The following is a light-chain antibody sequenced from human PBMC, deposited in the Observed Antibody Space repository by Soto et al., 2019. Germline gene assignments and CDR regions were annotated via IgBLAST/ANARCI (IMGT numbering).Light chain of an antibody. Sequence: QSVLTQPPSASGSPGQSVTISCTGTSSDVGGYSYVSWYQQHPGKAPKLMIYEVSKRPSGVPDRFSGSRSGNTASLTISGLQAEDEADYYCCSYAGSSTPYVFGTGTKVTVL. CDR2: EVS. J-gene: IGLJ1*01. CDR1: SSDVGGYSY. V-gene: IGLV2-8*01. CDR3: CSYAGSSTPYV.